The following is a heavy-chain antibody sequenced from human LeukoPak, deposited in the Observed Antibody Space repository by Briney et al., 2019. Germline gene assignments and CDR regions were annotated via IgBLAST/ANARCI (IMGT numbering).Heavy chain of an antibody. Sequence: PGGSLRLSCVASGFRFSTYAMHWVRQAPGKGLEWLAVVSYDDTNKDYADSVKGRLSISRDNSKNTLYLQMNSLRAEDTAVYYCAKDAGYCSGGSCYYFDYWGQGTLVTVSS. CDR1: GFRFSTYA. CDR3: AKDAGYCSGGSCYYFDY. D-gene: IGHD2-15*01. J-gene: IGHJ4*02. CDR2: VSYDDTNK. V-gene: IGHV3-30-3*01.